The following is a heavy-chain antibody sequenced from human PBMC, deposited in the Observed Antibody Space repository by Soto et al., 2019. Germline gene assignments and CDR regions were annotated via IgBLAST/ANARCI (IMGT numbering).Heavy chain of an antibody. CDR1: GGSMSRYY. CDR2: IHYTGST. CDR3: ARDLTIASTDGQLDP. Sequence: SETLSLTCTVSGGSMSRYYWTWIRQPPGKGLEWIGNIHYTGSTNYNPSLKSRVTILLGTSTSQFSLKVSSVTAADTAAYYCARDLTIASTDGQLDPWGYGTPGTVSS. D-gene: IGHD1-1*01. J-gene: IGHJ5*02. V-gene: IGHV4-59*01.